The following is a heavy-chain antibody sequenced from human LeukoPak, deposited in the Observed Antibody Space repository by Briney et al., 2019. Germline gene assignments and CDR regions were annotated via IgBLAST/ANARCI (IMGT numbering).Heavy chain of an antibody. J-gene: IGHJ4*02. CDR2: IYHSGST. Sequence: SETLSLTCTVSGYSISSGYYWGWIRQPPGKGLEWIGSIYHSGSTYYNPSLKSRVTISVDTSKNQFSLKLSSVTAADTAVYYCARWNHYYDSSWGQGTLVTVSS. D-gene: IGHD3-22*01. CDR3: ARWNHYYDSS. CDR1: GYSISSGYY. V-gene: IGHV4-38-2*02.